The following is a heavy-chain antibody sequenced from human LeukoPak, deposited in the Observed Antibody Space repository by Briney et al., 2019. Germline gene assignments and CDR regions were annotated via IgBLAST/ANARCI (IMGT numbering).Heavy chain of an antibody. Sequence: GALRLSCAASGFTFSTYAMNWVRQAPGKGLGLVSIISCNGGSTYYADSVKGRFTISRDNSKNTLYLQMNSLRAEDTAVYYCTKGIAVAGLYYFDYWGQGTLVTVSS. J-gene: IGHJ4*02. CDR3: TKGIAVAGLYYFDY. CDR1: GFTFSTYA. D-gene: IGHD6-19*01. V-gene: IGHV3-23*01. CDR2: ISCNGGST.